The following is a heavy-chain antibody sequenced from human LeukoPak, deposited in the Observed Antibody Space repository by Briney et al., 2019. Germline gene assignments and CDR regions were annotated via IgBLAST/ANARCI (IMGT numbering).Heavy chain of an antibody. J-gene: IGHJ5*02. V-gene: IGHV3-9*01. Sequence: GRSLRLSCAASGFTFDDHDMHWVRQAPGKGLEWVSGITWDSGITAYADSVKGRFTISRDNTKNSLYLQMNSLRAEDTAVYYCAGDRTSYYYGWGGNRGFDPWGQGTLSPSPQ. CDR1: GFTFDDHD. CDR3: AGDRTSYYYGWGGNRGFDP. CDR2: ITWDSGIT. D-gene: IGHD3-10*01.